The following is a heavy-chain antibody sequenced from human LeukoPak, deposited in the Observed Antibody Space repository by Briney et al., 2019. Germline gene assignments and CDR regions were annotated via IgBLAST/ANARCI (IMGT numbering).Heavy chain of an antibody. V-gene: IGHV3-23*01. CDR3: AKGNLATPYYYYYMDV. CDR2: ISGSGGST. CDR1: GFTFSSYA. J-gene: IGHJ6*03. Sequence: PGGSLRLPCAASGFTFSSYAMSWVRQAPGKGLEWVSAISGSGGSTYYADSVKGRFTNSRDNSKNTLYLQMNSLRAEDTAVYYCAKGNLATPYYYYYMDVWGKGTTVTVSS. D-gene: IGHD2-15*01.